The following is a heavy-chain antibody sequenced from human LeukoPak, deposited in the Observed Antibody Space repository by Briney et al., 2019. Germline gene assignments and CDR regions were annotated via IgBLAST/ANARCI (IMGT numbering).Heavy chain of an antibody. V-gene: IGHV3-23*01. J-gene: IGHJ1*01. CDR3: AKDLDDSSGFYSYHH. D-gene: IGHD3-22*01. Sequence: GGSLRLSCAASGFTFSSYAMSWARQAPGKGLEWVSTISGSGDGTYYADSVKGRLTISRDNSKNTVYLQMNSLRADDTAVYYCAKDLDDSSGFYSYHHWGQGTLVTVSS. CDR1: GFTFSSYA. CDR2: ISGSGDGT.